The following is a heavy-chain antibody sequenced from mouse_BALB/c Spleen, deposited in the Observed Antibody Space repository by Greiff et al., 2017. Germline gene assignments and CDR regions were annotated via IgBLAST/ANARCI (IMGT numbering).Heavy chain of an antibody. Sequence: LQQPGSELVRPGASVKLSCKASGYTLTSYWMHWVKQRPGQGLEWIGNIYPGSGSTNYDEKFKSKATLTVDTSSSTAYMQLSSLTSEDSAVYYCTRIYGSRGYAMDYWGQGTSVTVSS. D-gene: IGHD1-1*01. CDR3: TRIYGSRGYAMDY. J-gene: IGHJ4*01. V-gene: IGHV1S22*01. CDR1: GYTLTSYW. CDR2: IYPGSGST.